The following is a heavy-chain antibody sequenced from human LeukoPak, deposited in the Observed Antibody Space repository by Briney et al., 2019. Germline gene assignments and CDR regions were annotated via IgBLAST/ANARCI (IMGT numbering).Heavy chain of an antibody. J-gene: IGHJ4*02. V-gene: IGHV3-30-3*01. CDR3: AMLAVASSNDY. D-gene: IGHD6-19*01. Sequence: GGSLRLSCAASGFTFSSYWMSWVRQAPGKGLEWVAFISYDVSNKYYADSVKGRFTMSRDNSKNTLYLQMNSLRAEDTAVYYCAMLAVASSNDYWGQGTLVTVSS. CDR2: ISYDVSNK. CDR1: GFTFSSYW.